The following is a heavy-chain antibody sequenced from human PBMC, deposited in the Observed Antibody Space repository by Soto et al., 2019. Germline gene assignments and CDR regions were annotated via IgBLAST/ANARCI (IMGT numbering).Heavy chain of an antibody. V-gene: IGHV3-73*01. Sequence: GGSLRLSCAASGFTFSGSAMHWVRQASGKGLEWVGRIRSKANSYATAYAASVKGRFTISRDDSKNTAYLQMNSLKTEDTAVYYCTSKRAAAGTNDYWGQGTLVTVSS. CDR1: GFTFSGSA. CDR3: TSKRAAAGTNDY. CDR2: IRSKANSYAT. D-gene: IGHD6-13*01. J-gene: IGHJ4*02.